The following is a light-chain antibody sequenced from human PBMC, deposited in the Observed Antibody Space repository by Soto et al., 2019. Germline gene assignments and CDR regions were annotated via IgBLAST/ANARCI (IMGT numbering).Light chain of an antibody. J-gene: IGLJ1*01. V-gene: IGLV1-44*01. Sequence: QSVLTQPPSASGTPGQTVTISGSGSSSNIGSNTVNWYQQLPGTAPKLLIYNNNQRPSGVPDRFSGSKSGTSASLAISGLQSEDEADYYCAAWDDSLNGLVFGPGTKVTVL. CDR3: AAWDDSLNGLV. CDR1: SSNIGSNT. CDR2: NNN.